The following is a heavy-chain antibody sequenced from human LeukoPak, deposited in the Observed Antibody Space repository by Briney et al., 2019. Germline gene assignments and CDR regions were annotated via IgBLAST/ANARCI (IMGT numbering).Heavy chain of an antibody. D-gene: IGHD1-26*01. Sequence: ASVKVSCKASGYTFTGYYMYWVRQAPGQGLEWMGWINTNTGNPTYAQGFTGRFVFSLDTSVSTAYLQISSLKAEDTAVYYCARESRYSGSPYDYWGQGTLVTVSS. J-gene: IGHJ4*02. CDR1: GYTFTGYY. CDR2: INTNTGNP. V-gene: IGHV7-4-1*02. CDR3: ARESRYSGSPYDY.